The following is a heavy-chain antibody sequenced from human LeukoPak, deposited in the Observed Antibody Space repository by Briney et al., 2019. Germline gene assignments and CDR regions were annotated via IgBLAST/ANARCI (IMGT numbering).Heavy chain of an antibody. Sequence: GGSLRLSCAASGFTFSSYGMSWVRQAPGKGLEWVSAISGSGGSTYYADSVKGRFTISRDNSKNTLYLQMNSLRAEDTAVYYCARPQYLRQIDYWGQGTLVTVSS. CDR3: ARPQYLRQIDY. J-gene: IGHJ4*02. V-gene: IGHV3-23*01. CDR1: GFTFSSYG. CDR2: ISGSGGST. D-gene: IGHD4-11*01.